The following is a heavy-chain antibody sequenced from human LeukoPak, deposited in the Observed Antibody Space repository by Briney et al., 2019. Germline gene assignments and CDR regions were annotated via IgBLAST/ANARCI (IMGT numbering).Heavy chain of an antibody. D-gene: IGHD2-2*02. J-gene: IGHJ6*02. CDR1: GYTFTGYY. CDR3: ARDLDCSSTSCYIRGYYYYYYGMDV. CDR2: INPNSGGT. V-gene: IGHV1-2*06. Sequence: ASVKVSCKASGYTFTGYYMHWVRPAPGQGLEWMGRINPNSGGTNYAQKFQGRVTMTRDTSISTAYMELSRLRSDDTAVYYCARDLDCSSTSCYIRGYYYYYYGMDVWGQGTTVTVSS.